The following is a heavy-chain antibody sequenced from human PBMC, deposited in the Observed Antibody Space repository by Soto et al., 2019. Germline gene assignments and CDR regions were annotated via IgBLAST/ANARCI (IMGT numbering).Heavy chain of an antibody. J-gene: IGHJ5*02. D-gene: IGHD3-10*01. CDR3: ARGVGSGSYYNQYNWFDP. V-gene: IGHV1-18*01. Sequence: QVQLVQSGGEVKKPGASVKVSCKASGYTFTNYGISWVRQAPGQGLEWMGWINVYNGNTKYAQKVQGRVTMTTDTSTSTAYMELMSLRSDDTAVYYCARGVGSGSYYNQYNWFDPWGQGTLVTGSS. CDR1: GYTFTNYG. CDR2: INVYNGNT.